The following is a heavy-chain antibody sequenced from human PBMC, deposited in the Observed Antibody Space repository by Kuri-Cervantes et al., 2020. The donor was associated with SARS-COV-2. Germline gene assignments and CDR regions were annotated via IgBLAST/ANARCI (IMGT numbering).Heavy chain of an antibody. J-gene: IGHJ3*02. CDR3: ASGYSSRLDAFDI. CDR2: ISDSGDST. Sequence: GGSLRLSCAASGFTFSSYAMSWVRQAPGQGLEWVSGISDSGDSTNYADSVKGRFTISRDNSKNTVYLEMDSLRADDTAVYYCASGYSSRLDAFDIWGQGTMVTVSS. CDR1: GFTFSSYA. V-gene: IGHV3-23*01. D-gene: IGHD6-13*01.